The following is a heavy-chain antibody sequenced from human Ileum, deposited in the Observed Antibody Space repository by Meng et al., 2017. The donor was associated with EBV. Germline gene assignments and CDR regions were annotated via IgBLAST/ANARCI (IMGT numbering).Heavy chain of an antibody. D-gene: IGHD1-26*01. J-gene: IGHJ4*02. V-gene: IGHV4-4*02. Sequence: QVPLQESGPGLVEPSGTLSLTCAVSGGSFSSSNWWSWVRQTPGKGLEWIGEISHSGSTHYNPSLKSRVTISVDKSKNQFSLKLSSVTAADTAVYYCARASVGTTPGDYWGQVTLGNVSS. CDR1: GGSFSSSNW. CDR3: ARASVGTTPGDY. CDR2: ISHSGST.